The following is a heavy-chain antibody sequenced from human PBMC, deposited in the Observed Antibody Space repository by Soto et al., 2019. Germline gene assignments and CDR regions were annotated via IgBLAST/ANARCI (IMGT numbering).Heavy chain of an antibody. CDR2: IIPIFGTA. D-gene: IGHD5-18*01. CDR1: GGTFSSYA. Sequence: SVKVSCKASGGTFSSYAISWVRQAPGQGLEWMGGIIPIFGTANYAQKFQGRVTITADESTSTAYMELSSPRSEDTAVYYCARDLGTAMTTGYYYGMDVWGQGTTVTVSS. V-gene: IGHV1-69*13. CDR3: ARDLGTAMTTGYYYGMDV. J-gene: IGHJ6*02.